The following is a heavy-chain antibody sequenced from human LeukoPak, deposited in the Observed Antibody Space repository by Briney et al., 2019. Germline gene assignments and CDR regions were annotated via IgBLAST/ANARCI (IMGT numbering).Heavy chain of an antibody. CDR2: INHSGST. V-gene: IGHV4-34*01. CDR3: ARARWGWGNIVATIRGGPYGMDV. J-gene: IGHJ6*02. D-gene: IGHD5-12*01. Sequence: SETLSLTCAVYGGSFSGYYWSWIRQPPGKGLEWIGEINHSGSTNYNPSLKSRVTISVDTSKNQFSLKLSSVTAADTAVYYCARARWGWGNIVATIRGGPYGMDVWGQGTTVTVSS. CDR1: GGSFSGYY.